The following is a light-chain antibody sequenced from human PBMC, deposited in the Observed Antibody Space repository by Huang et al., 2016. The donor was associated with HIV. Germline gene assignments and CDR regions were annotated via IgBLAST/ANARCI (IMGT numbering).Light chain of an antibody. CDR2: LAD. J-gene: IGKJ1*01. V-gene: IGKV2-28*01. Sequence: DIVLTQSPLSLPVTTGEPASISCRSSQSLLYSNGYNYWHGYLQKPGQSQQLVISLADNRASGVRDRFSGSGSGTDCTLKISRVEAEDVGVYYCMQGLQTPQTFGQGTKVEIK. CDR3: MQGLQTPQT. CDR1: QSLLYSNGYNY.